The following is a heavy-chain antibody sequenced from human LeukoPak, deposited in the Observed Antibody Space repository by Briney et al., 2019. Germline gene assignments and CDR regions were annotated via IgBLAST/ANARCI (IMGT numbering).Heavy chain of an antibody. CDR1: GFTFSIYT. V-gene: IGHV3-21*01. D-gene: IGHD3-22*01. Sequence: EGSLRLSCAASGFTFSIYTMNWVRQAPGKGLEWVSCISSSSSYIYYADSLKGRFTISRDNAKNSLYLQMNSLRAEDTAVYYCARVIPYDSSGYYYWRGYAFDIWGQGTMVTVSS. CDR2: ISSSSSYI. CDR3: ARVIPYDSSGYYYWRGYAFDI. J-gene: IGHJ3*02.